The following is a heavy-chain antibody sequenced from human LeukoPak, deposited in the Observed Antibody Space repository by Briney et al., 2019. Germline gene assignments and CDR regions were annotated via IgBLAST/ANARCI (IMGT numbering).Heavy chain of an antibody. Sequence: SETLSLTCTVSGGSISSSSYYWGWIRQPPGKGLGWIGGIYYSGSTYYNPSLKSRVTISVDTSKNQFSLKLSSVTAADTAVYYCARAGATYSSSDFDYWGQGTLVTVSS. CDR1: GGSISSSSYY. CDR3: ARAGATYSSSDFDY. V-gene: IGHV4-39*07. D-gene: IGHD6-13*01. J-gene: IGHJ4*02. CDR2: IYYSGST.